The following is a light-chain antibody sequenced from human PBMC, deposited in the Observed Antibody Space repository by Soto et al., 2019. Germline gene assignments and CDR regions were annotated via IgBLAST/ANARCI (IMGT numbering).Light chain of an antibody. Sequence: DIQMTQSPSSLSASVGDRVTITCRASQTISSWLAWYQQKPGKAPKLLIYKASTLKSGVPSRFSGSGSGIDFTLTISCLQSEDFATYYCQQYYSYPRTFGQGTKVDIK. V-gene: IGKV1-5*03. CDR1: QTISSW. CDR2: KAS. CDR3: QQYYSYPRT. J-gene: IGKJ1*01.